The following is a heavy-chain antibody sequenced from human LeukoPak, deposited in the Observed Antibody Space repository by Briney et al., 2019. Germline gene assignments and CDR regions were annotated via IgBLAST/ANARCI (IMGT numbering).Heavy chain of an antibody. Sequence: PSETLSLTCAVYGGSFSGYYWSWIRQPPGKGLEWIGEINHSGSTNYNPSLKSRVTISVDTSKNQFSLKLSSVTAADMAVYYCARVGCSSTSCYVPWGQGTLVTVSS. J-gene: IGHJ5*02. CDR2: INHSGST. V-gene: IGHV4-34*01. CDR3: ARVGCSSTSCYVP. CDR1: GGSFSGYY. D-gene: IGHD2-2*01.